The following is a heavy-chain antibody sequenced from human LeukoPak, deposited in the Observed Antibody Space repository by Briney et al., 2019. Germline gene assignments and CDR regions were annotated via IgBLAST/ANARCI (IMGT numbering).Heavy chain of an antibody. D-gene: IGHD3-10*01. J-gene: IGHJ6*02. Sequence: ASVKVSCKASGYTFTSYGISWVRQAPGQGLEWMGWISAYNGNTNYAQKLQGRVTMTTDTSTSTAYMELRSLRSDDTAVYYCATFYYYGSGSYYLDYYYGMDVWGQGTTVAVSS. CDR2: ISAYNGNT. V-gene: IGHV1-18*01. CDR3: ATFYYYGSGSYYLDYYYGMDV. CDR1: GYTFTSYG.